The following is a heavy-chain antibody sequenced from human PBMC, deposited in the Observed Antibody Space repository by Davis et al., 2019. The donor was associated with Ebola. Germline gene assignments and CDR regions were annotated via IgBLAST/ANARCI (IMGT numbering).Heavy chain of an antibody. CDR2: IYNGGST. CDR1: GFTVSSNY. Sequence: GGSLRLSCAASGFTVSSNYMSWVRQAPGKGLEWVSVIYNGGSTYYADSVKGRFTISRDNSKNPLYLQMNSLRAEDTAVYFCARQLPYYSYGMDVWGQGTTVTVSS. J-gene: IGHJ6*02. CDR3: ARQLPYYSYGMDV. V-gene: IGHV3-53*01. D-gene: IGHD2-2*01.